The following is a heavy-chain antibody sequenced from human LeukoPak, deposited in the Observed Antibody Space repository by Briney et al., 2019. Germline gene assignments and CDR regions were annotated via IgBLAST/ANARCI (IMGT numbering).Heavy chain of an antibody. CDR3: ARSMEWVRPKTNSFDY. D-gene: IGHD5-12*01. V-gene: IGHV3-30*04. Sequence: GGSLRLSCAASGFTFSSYAMHWVRQAPGKGLEWVAVISYDGSNKYYADSVKGRFTLSSDNPKNTLYLQMNSLRAEDTAVYYCARSMEWVRPKTNSFDYWGQGTLVTVSS. CDR1: GFTFSSYA. J-gene: IGHJ4*02. CDR2: ISYDGSNK.